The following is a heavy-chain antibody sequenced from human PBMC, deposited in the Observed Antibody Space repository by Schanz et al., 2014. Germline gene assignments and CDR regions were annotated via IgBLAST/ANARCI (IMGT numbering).Heavy chain of an antibody. CDR3: AKIERNED. Sequence: VQLLESGGGLVQPGGSLRLSCSASGFTFSIYAMHWVRQAPGKGLEYVSAISHDGYSTYYADSVKGRFTISRDNSKNTLYLQMNSLRAEDTAVYYCAKIERNEDWGQGTLVTVSS. CDR1: GFTFSIYA. V-gene: IGHV3-64*04. CDR2: ISHDGYST. D-gene: IGHD1-1*01. J-gene: IGHJ4*02.